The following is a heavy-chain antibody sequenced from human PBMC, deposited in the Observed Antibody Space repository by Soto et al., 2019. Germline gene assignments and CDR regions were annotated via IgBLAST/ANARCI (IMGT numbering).Heavy chain of an antibody. CDR1: GFIFKNYA. CDR2: ISWNSGNL. J-gene: IGHJ5*02. D-gene: IGHD3-10*01. Sequence: ESQLVESGGGLVQPGRSLRLSCEASGFIFKNYAMVWVRQGPGKGLEWVSSISWNSGNLDYGDSVKGRFTISRDNAKNSLYLQMNSLRTEDTAWYFCAKVPVYGSGGWFDPWGQGTLVTVSS. CDR3: AKVPVYGSGGWFDP. V-gene: IGHV3-9*01.